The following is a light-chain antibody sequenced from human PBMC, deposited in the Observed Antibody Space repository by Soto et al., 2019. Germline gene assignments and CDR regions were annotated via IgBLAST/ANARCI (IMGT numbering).Light chain of an antibody. CDR1: QGISSE. V-gene: IGKV1-12*01. CDR3: QQANSFPLT. Sequence: IQMTQSPSSLSASVGDSVTITCRASQGISSELGWYQQKPGKAPKLLIYAASSLQSGVPSRFSGSGSGTDFTLTISSLQPEDFATYYCQQANSFPLTFGGGTKVDIK. J-gene: IGKJ4*01. CDR2: AAS.